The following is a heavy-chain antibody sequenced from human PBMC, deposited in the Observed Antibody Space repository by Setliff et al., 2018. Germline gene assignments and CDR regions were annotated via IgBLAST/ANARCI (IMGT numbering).Heavy chain of an antibody. CDR3: AKEHVVISFVTNTHHHYGMDV. V-gene: IGHV4-61*02. Sequence: SETLSLTCTVSGASLRSGSNYWGWFRQPAGKGLEWVGRIYTDGTTNYNPSLKSRVSISADTSMNHFSLRMTSVSAADTAVYYCAKEHVVISFVTNTHHHYGMDVWGQGTTVTVAS. D-gene: IGHD2-8*01. J-gene: IGHJ6*02. CDR1: GASLRSGSNY. CDR2: IYTDGTT.